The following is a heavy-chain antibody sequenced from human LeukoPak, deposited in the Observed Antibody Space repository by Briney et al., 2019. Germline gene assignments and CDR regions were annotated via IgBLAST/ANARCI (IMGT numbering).Heavy chain of an antibody. CDR3: AKDSTKISGSYLPDY. CDR2: ISSSSSTI. CDR1: GFTFSSYS. J-gene: IGHJ4*02. D-gene: IGHD1-26*01. V-gene: IGHV3-48*01. Sequence: PGGSLRLSCAASGFTFSSYSMNWVRRAPGKGLEWVSYISSSSSTIYYADSVKGRFTISRDNAKNSLYLQMNSLRAEDTAVYYCAKDSTKISGSYLPDYWGQGTLVTVSS.